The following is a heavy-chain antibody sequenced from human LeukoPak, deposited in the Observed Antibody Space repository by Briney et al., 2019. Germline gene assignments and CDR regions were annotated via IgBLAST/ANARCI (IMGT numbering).Heavy chain of an antibody. V-gene: IGHV2-5*02. Sequence: SGPTLVKPTQTLTLTCTFSGFSLSTSGVGVGWIRQPPGKALEWLALIYWDDDKRYSPSLKSRLTLTKGPSKNQVVLTMTNMAPVDTATYYCAHSIVATISDWFDPWGQGTLATVSS. CDR2: IYWDDDK. CDR3: AHSIVATISDWFDP. J-gene: IGHJ5*02. D-gene: IGHD5-12*01. CDR1: GFSLSTSGVG.